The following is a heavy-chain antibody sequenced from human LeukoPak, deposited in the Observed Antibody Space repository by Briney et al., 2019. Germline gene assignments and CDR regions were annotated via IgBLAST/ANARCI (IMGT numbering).Heavy chain of an antibody. J-gene: IGHJ4*02. V-gene: IGHV4-34*01. D-gene: IGHD5-12*01. CDR3: ARRAGGYSGYDYQIDY. CDR1: GGSFSGYY. CDR2: INHSGST. Sequence: SETLSLTCAVCGGSFSGYYWSWIRQPPGKGLEWIGEINHSGSTNYNPSLKSRVTISVDTSKNQFSLKLSSVTAADTAVYYCARRAGGYSGYDYQIDYWGQGTLVTVSS.